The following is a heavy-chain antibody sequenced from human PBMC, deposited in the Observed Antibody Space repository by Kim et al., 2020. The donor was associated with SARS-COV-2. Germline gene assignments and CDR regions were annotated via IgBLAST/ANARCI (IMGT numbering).Heavy chain of an antibody. D-gene: IGHD3-10*01. J-gene: IGHJ3*02. CDR2: IYYSGST. CDR1: GGSISSYY. Sequence: SETLSLTCTVSGGSISSYYWSWIRQPPGKGLEWIGYIYYSGSTNYNPSLKSRVTISVDTSKNQFSLKLSSVTAADTAVYYCARVDLWFGESDDAFDIWGQGTMVTVSS. V-gene: IGHV4-59*01. CDR3: ARVDLWFGESDDAFDI.